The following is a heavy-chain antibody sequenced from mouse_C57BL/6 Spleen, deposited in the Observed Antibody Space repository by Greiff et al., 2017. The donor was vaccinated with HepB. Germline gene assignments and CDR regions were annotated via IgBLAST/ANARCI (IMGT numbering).Heavy chain of an antibody. Sequence: VKLMESGAELVKPGASVKISCKASGYAFSSYWMNWVKQRPGKGLEWIGQIYPGDGDTNYNGKFKGKATLTADKSSSTAYMQLSSLTSEDSAVYFCAREGDYYDYGGRDYWGQGTTLTVSS. CDR3: AREGDYYDYGGRDY. CDR2: IYPGDGDT. J-gene: IGHJ2*01. D-gene: IGHD2-4*01. V-gene: IGHV1-80*01. CDR1: GYAFSSYW.